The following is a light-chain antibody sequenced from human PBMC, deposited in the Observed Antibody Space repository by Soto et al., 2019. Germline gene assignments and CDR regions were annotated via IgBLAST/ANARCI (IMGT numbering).Light chain of an antibody. CDR2: DVS. CDR3: SSYTSGSTYV. CDR1: SSDVGGYNY. Sequence: QSALTQPASVSGSPGQSITISCTGTSSDVGGYNYVSWYQQHPGKAPKLMIYDVSNRPSGVSNRFSGSKSGNTASLTISGLQDEDEADYYCSSYTSGSTYVFGTGTKLTVL. V-gene: IGLV2-14*01. J-gene: IGLJ1*01.